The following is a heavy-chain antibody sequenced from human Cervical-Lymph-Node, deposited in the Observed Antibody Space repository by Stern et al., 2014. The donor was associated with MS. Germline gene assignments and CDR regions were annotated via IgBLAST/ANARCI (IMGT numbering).Heavy chain of an antibody. J-gene: IGHJ4*01. CDR1: GYIFNDYY. V-gene: IGHV1-2*02. D-gene: IGHD3-3*01. CDR3: ARGSGTAYDLRGDY. CDR2: INPNSGGT. Sequence: QMQLVQSGAEARAPGASMKVSCKASGYIFNDYYLHWVRQAPGQGLEWLGWINPNSGGTNYAQNFQGRVTMTRDTSISTAYMELRWLGSADTAVYYCARGSGTAYDLRGDYWGQGTLVTVSS.